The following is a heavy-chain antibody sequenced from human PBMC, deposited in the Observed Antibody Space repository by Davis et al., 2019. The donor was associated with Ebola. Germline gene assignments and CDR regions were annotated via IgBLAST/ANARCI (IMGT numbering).Heavy chain of an antibody. V-gene: IGHV3-23*01. J-gene: IGHJ4*02. CDR3: AKDSRGSYWIWGY. CDR2: ISGSGGST. CDR1: GFTFSSYA. D-gene: IGHD1-26*01. Sequence: GESLKTPCAASGFTFSSYAMSRVRQAPGQGLEWVSAISGSGGSTYYADSVKGRFTISRDNSKNTLYLQMNSLRAEDTAVYYCAKDSRGSYWIWGYWGQGTLVTVSS.